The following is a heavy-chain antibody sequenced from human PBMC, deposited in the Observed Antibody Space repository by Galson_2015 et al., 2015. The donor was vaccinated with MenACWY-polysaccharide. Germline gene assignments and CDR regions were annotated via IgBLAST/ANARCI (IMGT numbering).Heavy chain of an antibody. V-gene: IGHV1-3*01. CDR2: INAGNGNT. CDR3: ARVFRTMVSSSWYNYYYGMDV. D-gene: IGHD6-13*01. Sequence: SVKVSCKASGYTFTSYAMHWVRQAPGQRLEWMGWINAGNGNTKYSQKFQGRVTITRDTSASTAYMELSSLRSEDTAVYYCARVFRTMVSSSWYNYYYGMDVWGQGTTVTVSS. CDR1: GYTFTSYA. J-gene: IGHJ6*02.